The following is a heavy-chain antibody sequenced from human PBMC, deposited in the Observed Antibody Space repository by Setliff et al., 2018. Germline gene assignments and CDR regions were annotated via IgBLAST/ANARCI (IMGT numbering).Heavy chain of an antibody. J-gene: IGHJ4*02. Sequence: SETLSLTCTVSGGSVTNNNYYWTWIRRHPRKGLEWLGYTSYSGTTHYNVALVNRLAISVDTSKNQFQFSLKVYLVTAADTAVYFCARGRNIAARLLDAWGQGTLVTVSS. D-gene: IGHD6-6*01. CDR3: ARGRNIAARLLDA. CDR1: GGSVTNNNYY. V-gene: IGHV4-31*03. CDR2: TSYSGTT.